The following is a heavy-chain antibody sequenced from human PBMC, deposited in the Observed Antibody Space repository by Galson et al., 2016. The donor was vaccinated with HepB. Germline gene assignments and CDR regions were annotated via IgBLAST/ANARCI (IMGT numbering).Heavy chain of an antibody. D-gene: IGHD3-22*01. CDR1: GVSISSSNW. CDR3: ASRTYYYESCGLF. V-gene: IGHV4-4*02. CDR2: IYHSGDT. J-gene: IGHJ4*02. Sequence: ETLSLTCAVSGVSISSSNWWSWVRQTPGRGLVWIGEIYHSGDTNYNPSLKSRVTISVDKSKNQFSPQLSSVTAADTAVYYCASRTYYYESCGLFWGQGTLVTVSP.